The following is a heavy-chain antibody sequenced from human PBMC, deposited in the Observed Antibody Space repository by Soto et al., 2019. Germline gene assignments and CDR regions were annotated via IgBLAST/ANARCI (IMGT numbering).Heavy chain of an antibody. J-gene: IGHJ6*02. V-gene: IGHV1-18*01. CDR3: AMVDNYVTPTPQDV. CDR1: GYIFVNYG. Sequence: QVQLVQSGDEMKKPGASVRVSCKASGYIFVNYGIAWVRQAPGQGLEWMGWISPYTGDTHSASKVQGRLTMNTDTSTSTAYMDLGSLTSEDTAVYYCAMVDNYVTPTPQDVWGQGTTVTVSS. CDR2: ISPYTGDT. D-gene: IGHD3-16*01.